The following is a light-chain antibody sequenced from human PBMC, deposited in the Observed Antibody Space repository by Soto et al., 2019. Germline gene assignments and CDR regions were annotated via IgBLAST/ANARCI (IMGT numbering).Light chain of an antibody. CDR1: QSVATN. Sequence: EIVLTQPPATLSLSPGERATLSCRASQSVATNLAWYQQRPGQAPRLLIYGASKRAIGLPARFSGSGSGTEFTLTITSLQSEDFAVYYCQQYNNWPQTFGQGTKVDI. J-gene: IGKJ1*01. CDR3: QQYNNWPQT. V-gene: IGKV3-15*01. CDR2: GAS.